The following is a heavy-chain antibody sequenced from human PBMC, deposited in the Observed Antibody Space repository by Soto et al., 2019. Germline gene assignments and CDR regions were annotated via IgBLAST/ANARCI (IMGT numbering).Heavy chain of an antibody. CDR1: GGSIISTNYY. V-gene: IGHV4-30-4*01. CDR2: IYHSGDA. D-gene: IGHD3-10*01. CDR3: ARCFGSGKNWFDP. Sequence: PSETLSLTCTVSGGSIISTNYYWTWIRQPPGKVLEWIAYIYHSGDAYYNPSLQSRLILSIDTSKNQFSLTLNAVTAADTAVYYCARCFGSGKNWFDPWGQGTLVTVSS. J-gene: IGHJ5*02.